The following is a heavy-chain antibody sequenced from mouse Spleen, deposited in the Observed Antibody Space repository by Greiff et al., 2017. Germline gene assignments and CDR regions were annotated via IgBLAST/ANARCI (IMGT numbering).Heavy chain of an antibody. Sequence: EVQLVESGPGMVKPSQSLSLTCTVTGYSITSGYDWHWIRHFPGNKLEWMGYISYSGSTNYNPSLKSRISITHDTSKNHFFLKLNSVTTEDTATYYCARGGNYEAMDYWGQGTSVTVSS. V-gene: IGHV3-1*01. J-gene: IGHJ4*01. CDR2: ISYSGST. CDR3: ARGGNYEAMDY. CDR1: GYSITSGYD. D-gene: IGHD2-1*01.